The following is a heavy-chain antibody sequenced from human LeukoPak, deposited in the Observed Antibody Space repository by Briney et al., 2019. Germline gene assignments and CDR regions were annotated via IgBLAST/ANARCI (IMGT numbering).Heavy chain of an antibody. D-gene: IGHD2-21*02. CDR2: ISSSGTTI. V-gene: IGHV3-48*03. CDR3: ARELEVAYCRGDCYGTDYFDY. Sequence: GGSLRLSCAASGFTFSSYEMNWVRQAPGKGLEWVSYISSSGTTIYYADSVKGRFTISRDNAKNSLYLQMNSLRAEDTAVYYCARELEVAYCRGDCYGTDYFDYWGQGTLVTVSS. J-gene: IGHJ4*02. CDR1: GFTFSSYE.